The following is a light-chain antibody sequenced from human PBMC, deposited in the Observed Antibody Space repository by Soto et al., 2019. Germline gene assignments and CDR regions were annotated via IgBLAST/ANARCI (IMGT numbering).Light chain of an antibody. J-gene: IGLJ3*02. V-gene: IGLV1-44*01. CDR1: NSNIGRYS. CDR3: AAWDYNLNGPL. Sequence: QSVLTQPPSLSGTPGQRVTISCSGSNSNIGRYSVNWYQHFPGTAPKILLYIDDERPSGVPDRFSGSKSGTSASLAISGLQSEYEAEYYCAAWDYNLNGPLFGGGTKLTVL. CDR2: IDD.